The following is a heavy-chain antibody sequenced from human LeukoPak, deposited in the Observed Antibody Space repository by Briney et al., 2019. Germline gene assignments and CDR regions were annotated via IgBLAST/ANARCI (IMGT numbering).Heavy chain of an antibody. D-gene: IGHD3-10*01. CDR2: ISSSGSTI. CDR3: ARVSRSIYGSGSYYNALGPYYYYYMDV. J-gene: IGHJ6*03. V-gene: IGHV3-11*01. Sequence: GGSLRLSCAASGFTFSDYYMSWIRQAPGKGLEWVSYISSSGSTIYYADSVKGRFTISRDNAKNSLYLQMNSLRAEDTAVYYCARVSRSIYGSGSYYNALGPYYYYYMDVWGKGTTVTISS. CDR1: GFTFSDYY.